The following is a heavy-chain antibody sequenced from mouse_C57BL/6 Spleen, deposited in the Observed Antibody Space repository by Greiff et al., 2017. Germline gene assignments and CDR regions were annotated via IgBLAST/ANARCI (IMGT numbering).Heavy chain of an antibody. CDR1: GYAFSSSW. V-gene: IGHV1-82*01. Sequence: QVQLQQSGPELVKPGASVKISCKASGYAFSSSWMNWVKQRPGKGLEWIGRIYPGDGDTNYNGKFKGKATLTADKSSSTAYMQLSSLTSEDSAVYFCARVGLWYFDVWGTGTTVTVSS. J-gene: IGHJ1*03. CDR3: ARVGLWYFDV. D-gene: IGHD4-1*01. CDR2: IYPGDGDT.